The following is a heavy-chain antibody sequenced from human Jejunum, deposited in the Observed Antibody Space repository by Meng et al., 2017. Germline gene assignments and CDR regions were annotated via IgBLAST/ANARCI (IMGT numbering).Heavy chain of an antibody. J-gene: IGHJ4*02. Sequence: QVQLQESGPGLVKPSQTLSLTCTVSGASISGADYYWSWIRQPPGKGLEWIGYIYHSGSTYSNPSLKSRATISIDTSKNQFSLRLTSVTAADTAVYYCVREKRRTYYFDYWGQGTLVTVSS. CDR3: VREKRRTYYFDY. V-gene: IGHV4-30-4*01. CDR2: IYHSGST. CDR1: GASISGADYY. D-gene: IGHD3-16*01.